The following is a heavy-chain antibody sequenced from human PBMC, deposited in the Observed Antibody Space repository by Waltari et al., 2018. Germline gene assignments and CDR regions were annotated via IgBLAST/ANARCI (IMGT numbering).Heavy chain of an antibody. CDR1: GGSISSSSYY. D-gene: IGHD6-13*01. V-gene: IGHV4-39*01. Sequence: QLQLQESGPGLVKPSETLSLTCTVSGGSISSSSYYWGWIRQPPGKGLEWIGSIYYSGSTYYNPALKSRVTISEDTSKNQFSLKLSSVTAADTAVYYCARQGNSTRRRYFDYWGQGTLVTVSS. J-gene: IGHJ4*02. CDR2: IYYSGST. CDR3: ARQGNSTRRRYFDY.